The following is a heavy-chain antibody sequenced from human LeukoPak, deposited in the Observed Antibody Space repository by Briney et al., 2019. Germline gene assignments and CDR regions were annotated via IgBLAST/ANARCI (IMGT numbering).Heavy chain of an antibody. Sequence: RQAPXXXLXWVAFIRYDGSNKYYADSVKGRFTISRDNSKNTLYLQMNSLRAEDTAAYYCSGSYYSGFDYWGQGTLVTVSS. V-gene: IGHV3-30*02. J-gene: IGHJ4*02. CDR2: IRYDGSNK. CDR3: SGSYYSGFDY. D-gene: IGHD3-10*01.